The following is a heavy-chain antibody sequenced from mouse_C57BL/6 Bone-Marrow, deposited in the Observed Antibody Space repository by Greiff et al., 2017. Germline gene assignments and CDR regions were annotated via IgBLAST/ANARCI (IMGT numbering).Heavy chain of an antibody. Sequence: EVKLMESGPVLVKPGASVKMSCKASGYTFTDYYMNWVKQSHGKSLEWIGVINPYNGGTSYNQKFKGKATLTVDKSSSTAYMELNSLTSEDSAVYYCAGLRHLWYFDVWGTGTTVTVSS. D-gene: IGHD1-2*01. CDR1: GYTFTDYY. V-gene: IGHV1-19*01. CDR2: INPYNGGT. CDR3: AGLRHLWYFDV. J-gene: IGHJ1*03.